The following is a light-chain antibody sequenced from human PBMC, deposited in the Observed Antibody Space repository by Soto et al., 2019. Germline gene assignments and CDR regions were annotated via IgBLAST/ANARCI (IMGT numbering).Light chain of an antibody. CDR1: SSDVGGYNY. J-gene: IGLJ2*01. CDR2: EVS. V-gene: IGLV2-8*01. CDR3: SSYAGSKGV. Sequence: QSALTQPPSASGSPGQSVTISCTGTSSDVGGYNYVSWYQQHPGKAPTLMIYEVSKRPSGVPDRFSGSTSGNTASLTVSGLQAADEDDYYCSSYAGSKGVFGGGTKLTVL.